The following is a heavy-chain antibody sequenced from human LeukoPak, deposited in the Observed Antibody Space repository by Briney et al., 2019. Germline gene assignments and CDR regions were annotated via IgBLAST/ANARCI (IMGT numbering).Heavy chain of an antibody. D-gene: IGHD1-14*01. CDR1: GGSFSGYY. J-gene: IGHJ6*03. CDR2: IYYSGST. Sequence: SETLSLTCAVYGGSFSGYYWSWIRQPPGKGLEWIGSIYYSGSTYYNPSLKSRVTISVDTSKNQFSLKLSSVTAADTAVYYCAREATTSYYYYYMDVWGKGTTVTVSS. CDR3: AREATTSYYYYYMDV. V-gene: IGHV4-34*01.